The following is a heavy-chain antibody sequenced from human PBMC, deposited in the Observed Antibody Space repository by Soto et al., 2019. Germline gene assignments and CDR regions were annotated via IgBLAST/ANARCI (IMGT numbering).Heavy chain of an antibody. Sequence: QVQLVQSGAEVQKPGASVKVSCKASGYTFTDYWMHWVRQAPGQGLEWMGWISPNKGVTKYAQKFQGRVTMTRDTSISTVYMELSRLTSDDTAVYYCARENFEFENWGQGTLVTVSS. V-gene: IGHV1-2*02. CDR2: ISPNKGVT. CDR3: ARENFEFEN. J-gene: IGHJ4*02. CDR1: GYTFTDYW.